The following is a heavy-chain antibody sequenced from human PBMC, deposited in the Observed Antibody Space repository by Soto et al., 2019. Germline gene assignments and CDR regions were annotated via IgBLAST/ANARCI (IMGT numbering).Heavy chain of an antibody. CDR1: GFTFSNFN. Sequence: EVQLVESGGGLVQSGGSLRLSCAASGFTFSNFNMNWVRQAPGKGLEWVSFISGSGSTTYYADSVKGRFTISRDNAENSLYLQMNSLRDEDTAVYYCVRDTQFYSDSSAFKEFDYWGQGTLVTVSS. CDR2: ISGSGSTT. CDR3: VRDTQFYSDSSAFKEFDY. V-gene: IGHV3-48*02. J-gene: IGHJ4*02. D-gene: IGHD3-22*01.